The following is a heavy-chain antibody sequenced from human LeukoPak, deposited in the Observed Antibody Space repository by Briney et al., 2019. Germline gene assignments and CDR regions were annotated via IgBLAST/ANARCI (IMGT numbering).Heavy chain of an antibody. Sequence: GGSLRLSCAASGFTFSSYAMSWVRQAPGKGLEWVSAISGSGFSTYYADSVKGRFTISRDISKNTLYLQMNSLRAEDTAVYYCAKVAGTSSWYQVDYWGQGTLVTVST. CDR2: ISGSGFST. J-gene: IGHJ4*02. CDR3: AKVAGTSSWYQVDY. V-gene: IGHV3-23*01. CDR1: GFTFSSYA. D-gene: IGHD6-13*01.